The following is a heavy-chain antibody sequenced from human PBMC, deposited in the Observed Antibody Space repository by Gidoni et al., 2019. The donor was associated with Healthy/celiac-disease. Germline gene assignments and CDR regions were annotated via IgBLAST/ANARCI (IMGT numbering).Heavy chain of an antibody. CDR2: ISSSSSYI. V-gene: IGHV3-21*01. J-gene: IGHJ4*02. CDR3: ARAPFNYDFWSGYYLGFEPFDY. Sequence: EVQLVESGGGLVKPGGSLRLSCAASGFTFSSYSMNWVRQAPGKGLEWVSSISSSSSYIYYADSVKGRFTISRDNAKNSLYLQMNSLRAEDTAVYYCARAPFNYDFWSGYYLGFEPFDYWGQGTLVTVSS. D-gene: IGHD3-3*01. CDR1: GFTFSSYS.